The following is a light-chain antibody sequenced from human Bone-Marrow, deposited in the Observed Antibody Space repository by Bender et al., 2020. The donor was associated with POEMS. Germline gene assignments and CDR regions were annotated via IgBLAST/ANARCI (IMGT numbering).Light chain of an antibody. CDR3: CSYAGSSSYV. J-gene: IGLJ1*01. CDR2: DVT. Sequence: QSALTQPASVSGSPGQSITISCTGTSSDIGGYNYVSWYQQHPGKAPKLMIFDVTNRPSGVSNRFSGSKSGNTASLTISGLQAADEADFYCCSYAGSSSYVFGTGTKVTVL. V-gene: IGLV2-14*03. CDR1: SSDIGGYNY.